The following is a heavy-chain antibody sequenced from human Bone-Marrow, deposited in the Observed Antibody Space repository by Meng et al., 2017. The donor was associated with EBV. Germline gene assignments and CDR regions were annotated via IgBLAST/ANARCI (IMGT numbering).Heavy chain of an antibody. Sequence: EVQLGEAGGGLVKPGGSLSVSCAATGFTFSSYSMNWVRQAPGKGLEWVSSISSSSSYIYYADSVKGRFTISRDNAKNSLYLQMNSLRAEDTAVYYCARDLLNYYGSGSYGFDYWGQGTLVTVSS. CDR2: ISSSSSYI. V-gene: IGHV3-21*01. CDR3: ARDLLNYYGSGSYGFDY. CDR1: GFTFSSYS. D-gene: IGHD3-10*01. J-gene: IGHJ4*02.